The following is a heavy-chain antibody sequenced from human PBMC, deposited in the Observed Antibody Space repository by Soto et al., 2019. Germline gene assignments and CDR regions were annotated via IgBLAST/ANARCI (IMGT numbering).Heavy chain of an antibody. CDR1: GGSISSYY. V-gene: IGHV4-59*01. J-gene: IGHJ4*02. Sequence: PSETLSLTCTVSGGSISSYYWSWIRQPPGKGLEWIGYIYYSGSTNYNPSLKSRVTISVDTSKNQFSLKLSSVTAADTAVYYCARDLGPRIVGASFAYWGQGTLVTVS. CDR3: ARDLGPRIVGASFAY. CDR2: IYYSGST. D-gene: IGHD1-26*01.